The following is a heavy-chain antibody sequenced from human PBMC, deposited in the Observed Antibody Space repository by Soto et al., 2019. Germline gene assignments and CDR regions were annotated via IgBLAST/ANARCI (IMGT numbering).Heavy chain of an antibody. CDR1: GYTFTSYG. J-gene: IGHJ4*02. V-gene: IGHV1-18*01. CDR2: ISTYSADT. Sequence: GASVKVSCKASGYTFTSYGISWVRQAPGQGLEWMGWISTYSADTNYAQMFQGRLTMTTDTSTSTAYMELRSLRSDDTAVYYCAKNPGYYYDSTGYHFDYWGQGTLVTVSS. D-gene: IGHD3-22*01. CDR3: AKNPGYYYDSTGYHFDY.